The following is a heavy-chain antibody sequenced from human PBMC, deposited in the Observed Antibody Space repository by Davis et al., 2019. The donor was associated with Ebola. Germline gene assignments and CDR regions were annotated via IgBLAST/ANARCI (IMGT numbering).Heavy chain of an antibody. J-gene: IGHJ4*02. Sequence: SVKVSCKASGGTFSSYAISWVRQAPGQGLEWMGGIIPIFGTANYAQKFQGRVTITADESTSTAYMELRSLRSDDTAVYYCARGITMVRSDVWFDYWGQGTLVTVSS. D-gene: IGHD3-10*01. CDR1: GGTFSSYA. CDR3: ARGITMVRSDVWFDY. V-gene: IGHV1-69*13. CDR2: IIPIFGTA.